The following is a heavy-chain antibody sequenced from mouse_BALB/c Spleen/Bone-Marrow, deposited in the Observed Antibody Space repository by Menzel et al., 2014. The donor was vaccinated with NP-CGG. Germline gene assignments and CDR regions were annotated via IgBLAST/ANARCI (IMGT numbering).Heavy chain of an antibody. J-gene: IGHJ4*01. CDR1: GYTFTNNW. V-gene: IGHV1-63*02. Sequence: QVHLQQPGAELVRPGTSVKISCKASGYTFTNNWLGWIKRRPGHGLEWIGDIYPGGGYSNYNEKFKGKVTLTADTSSSTAYMQLSSLTSEDSAVHFCARWGDGYPFYGMDYWGQGTSVTVSS. D-gene: IGHD2-3*01. CDR3: ARWGDGYPFYGMDY. CDR2: IYPGGGYS.